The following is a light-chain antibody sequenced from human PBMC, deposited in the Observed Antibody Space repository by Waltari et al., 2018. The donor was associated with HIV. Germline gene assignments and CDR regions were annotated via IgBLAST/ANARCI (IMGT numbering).Light chain of an antibody. V-gene: IGKV1-12*02. CDR3: QQADSFPFT. Sequence: DIQMTQSPSSVSASVEDRVTFTCRASHDVSNWLAWYQQKPGNAPKLLIYAASRLQTGVPSRFSDRGSGRDFTLTINSLQPEDFATYYGQQADSFPFTFGQGTRLEIK. J-gene: IGKJ5*01. CDR1: HDVSNW. CDR2: AAS.